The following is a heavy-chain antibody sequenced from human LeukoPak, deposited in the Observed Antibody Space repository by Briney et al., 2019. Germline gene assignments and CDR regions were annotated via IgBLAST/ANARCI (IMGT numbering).Heavy chain of an antibody. D-gene: IGHD4-17*01. V-gene: IGHV3-30*18. Sequence: GGSLRLSCAASGFTFSSYGMHWVRQAPGKGLEWVAVIAFDGTNKYYADSVKGRFTISRDNSKNTLYLQMNSLRAEDTAVYYCAKGTGGDYVPWVDYWGQGTLVTVSS. CDR1: GFTFSSYG. J-gene: IGHJ4*02. CDR2: IAFDGTNK. CDR3: AKGTGGDYVPWVDY.